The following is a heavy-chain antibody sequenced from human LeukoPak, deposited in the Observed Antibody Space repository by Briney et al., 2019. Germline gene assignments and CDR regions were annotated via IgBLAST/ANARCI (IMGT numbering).Heavy chain of an antibody. D-gene: IGHD1-14*01. Sequence: SETLSLTCAVYGGSFSGYYWSWIRQPPGKGLEWIGEINHSGSTNYNPSLKSRVTISVDTSKNQFSLKLSSVTAADTAVYYCAREGRTWNYHYYMDVWGKGTTVTVSS. V-gene: IGHV4-34*01. CDR2: INHSGST. CDR3: AREGRTWNYHYYMDV. J-gene: IGHJ6*03. CDR1: GGSFSGYY.